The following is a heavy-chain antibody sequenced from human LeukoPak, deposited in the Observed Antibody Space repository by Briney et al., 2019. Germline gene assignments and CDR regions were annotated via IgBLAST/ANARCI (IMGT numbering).Heavy chain of an antibody. D-gene: IGHD6-19*01. CDR2: IYPGGDI. CDR3: ARGAVAEEWFLIFDY. J-gene: IGHJ4*02. V-gene: IGHV3-53*01. CDR1: ELTVTSNY. Sequence: PGGSLRLSCAASELTVTSNYMSWVRQAPGKGLQWVSVIYPGGDIYYADSVKGRFIISRDNSKNTLSLQMNSLTAGDTAVYYCARGAVAEEWFLIFDYWGQGTLVTVSS.